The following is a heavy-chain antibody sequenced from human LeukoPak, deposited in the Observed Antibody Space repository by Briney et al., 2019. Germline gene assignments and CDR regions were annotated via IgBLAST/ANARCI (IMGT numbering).Heavy chain of an antibody. CDR1: GFTFSSYA. CDR3: ATQRPYYYDSSGPYDY. Sequence: GGSLRLSCEASGFTFSSYAMSWVRQAPGKGLEWVSAISGSGGSTYYADSVKGRFTISRDNSKNTLYLQMNSLRAEDTAVYYCATQRPYYYDSSGPYDYWGQGTLVTVSS. J-gene: IGHJ4*02. V-gene: IGHV3-23*01. D-gene: IGHD3-22*01. CDR2: ISGSGGST.